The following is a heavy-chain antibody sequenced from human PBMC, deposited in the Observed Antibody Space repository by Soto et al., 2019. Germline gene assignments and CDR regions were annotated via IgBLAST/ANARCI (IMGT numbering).Heavy chain of an antibody. V-gene: IGHV4-59*01. CDR2: IYYSGST. CDR1: GGSISSYY. J-gene: IGHJ6*02. CDR3: ASSGFSSGWPTYYYYGMDV. D-gene: IGHD6-19*01. Sequence: NPSETLSLTCTVSGGSISSYYWSWIRQPPGKGLEWIGYIYYSGSTNYNPSLKSRVTISVDTSKNQFSLKLSSVTAADTAVYYCASSGFSSGWPTYYYYGMDVWGQGTTVTVSS.